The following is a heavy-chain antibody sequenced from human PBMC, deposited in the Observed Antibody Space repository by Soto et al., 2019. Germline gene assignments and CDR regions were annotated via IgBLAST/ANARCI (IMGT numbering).Heavy chain of an antibody. CDR1: GGSISSGGYY. V-gene: IGHV4-31*03. D-gene: IGHD4-17*01. CDR2: IYYSGST. Sequence: PSETLSLTCTVSGGSISSGGYYWSWIRQHPGKGLEWIGYIYYSGSTYYNPSLKSRVTISVDTSKNQFSLKLSSVTAADTAVYYCARVGFPTVTTGIEFDYCGEGTLVTVSS. CDR3: ARVGFPTVTTGIEFDY. J-gene: IGHJ4*02.